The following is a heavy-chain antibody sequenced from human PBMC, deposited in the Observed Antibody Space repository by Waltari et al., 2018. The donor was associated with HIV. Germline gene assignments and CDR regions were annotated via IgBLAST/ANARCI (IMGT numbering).Heavy chain of an antibody. V-gene: IGHV1-69*01. CDR1: GGTFSSYA. CDR3: ASEGTGTTGAFDI. J-gene: IGHJ3*02. D-gene: IGHD1-1*01. Sequence: QVQLVQSGAEVKKPGSSVKVSCTSSGGTFSSYAISWVRPAPGQGLEWMGGSIPICGTANYEQKFQGRVTITADESTSTAYLELSSLRAEDTAVYYCASEGTGTTGAFDIWGQGTMVTVSS. CDR2: SIPICGTA.